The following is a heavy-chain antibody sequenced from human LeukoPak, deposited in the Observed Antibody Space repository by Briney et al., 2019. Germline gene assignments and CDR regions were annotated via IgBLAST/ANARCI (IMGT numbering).Heavy chain of an antibody. D-gene: IGHD1-26*01. CDR1: GGSISSINW. Sequence: SETLSLTCAVSGGSISSINWWSWVRQPPGKGLEWTGEIYHSGSTNYNPSLKSRVTISVDKSKIQFSLKMSYVTAADTAVYYCARDRGSGSYYLRDYFDYWGQGTLVTVSS. V-gene: IGHV4-4*02. J-gene: IGHJ4*02. CDR3: ARDRGSGSYYLRDYFDY. CDR2: IYHSGST.